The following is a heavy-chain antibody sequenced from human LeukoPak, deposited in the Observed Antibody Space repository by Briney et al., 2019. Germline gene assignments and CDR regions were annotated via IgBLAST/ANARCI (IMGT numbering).Heavy chain of an antibody. CDR1: GFPFSVYE. Sequence: GGSLGLSCAVSGFPFSVYEMNWVRQAPGKGLEWVSNIGSSGTTIYYADSVRGRFSISGDNAKSSLYLQMNSLRVEDTAVYYCALLAVASDFDYWGQGALVTVSS. V-gene: IGHV3-48*03. CDR3: ALLAVASDFDY. CDR2: IGSSGTTI. D-gene: IGHD6-19*01. J-gene: IGHJ4*02.